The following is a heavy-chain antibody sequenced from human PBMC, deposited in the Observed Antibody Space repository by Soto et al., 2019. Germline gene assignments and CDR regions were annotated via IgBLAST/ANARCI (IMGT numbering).Heavy chain of an antibody. CDR3: SRDLGS. J-gene: IGHJ5*02. Sequence: EVQLVESGGNLVQPGGSLRLSCAASGFTFSDHHMDWVRQAPGKGLEWVGRTRNKANSYTTEYAASVKGRFTISRDDSKTSLYLQMNSLKPEDTAVYYCSRDLGSWGQGTLVTVSS. CDR1: GFTFSDHH. V-gene: IGHV3-72*01. CDR2: TRNKANSYTT.